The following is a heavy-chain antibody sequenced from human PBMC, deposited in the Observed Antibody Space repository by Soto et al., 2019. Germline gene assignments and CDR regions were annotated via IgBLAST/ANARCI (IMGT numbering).Heavy chain of an antibody. CDR3: ATLHLKAYYYDSSGQLIDY. D-gene: IGHD3-22*01. Sequence: GASVKVSCKASGGTFSSYPISWGLQAPGQGLEWVGGIIPIFGETIYAQKFQGRVTMTEDTSTDTDYMELSSLRSEDTAVYYCATLHLKAYYYDSSGQLIDYWGQGTLVTVSS. J-gene: IGHJ4*02. V-gene: IGHV1-69*06. CDR1: GGTFSSYP. CDR2: IIPIFGET.